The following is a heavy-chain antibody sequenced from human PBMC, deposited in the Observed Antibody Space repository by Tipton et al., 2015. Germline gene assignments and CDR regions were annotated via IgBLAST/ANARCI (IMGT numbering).Heavy chain of an antibody. CDR3: ARREAKGDHLPFDY. CDR2: IYYSGST. D-gene: IGHD2-21*02. V-gene: IGHV4-39*01. J-gene: IGHJ4*02. Sequence: TLSLTCTVSGGSISSSSYYWGWIRQPPGKGLEWIGNIYYSGSTHYNPSLKSRVTISMDTSKDQFSLKLTSVTAADTAVYYCARREAKGDHLPFDYWGQGTLVTVSS. CDR1: GGSISSSSYY.